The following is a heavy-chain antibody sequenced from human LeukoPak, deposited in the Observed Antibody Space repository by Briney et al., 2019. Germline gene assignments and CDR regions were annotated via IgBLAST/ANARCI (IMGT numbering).Heavy chain of an antibody. CDR3: AKATGNLGN. D-gene: IGHD1-1*01. V-gene: IGHV3-23*01. CDR2: ISNNDGST. CDR1: GFTFSSYA. Sequence: GGSLRLSCAASGFTFSSYAMSWVRQAPGKGLEWVSTISNNDGSTYYADSVKGRFTISRDNSKNTLYLQIYTLTADDTAIYYCAKATGNLGNWGQGTQVTVSS. J-gene: IGHJ4*02.